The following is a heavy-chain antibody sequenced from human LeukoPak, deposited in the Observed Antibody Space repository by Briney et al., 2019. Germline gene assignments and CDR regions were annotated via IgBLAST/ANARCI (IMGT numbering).Heavy chain of an antibody. D-gene: IGHD3-3*01. CDR2: ITHIEST. V-gene: IGHV4-34*04. CDR1: VGSSSDNF. Sequence: PETLSPTCVVYVGSSSDNFWTWLRPSPEEGLEWIGEITHIESTTNNTSLKRGAIISGERSKNQLSLKLTSVTAADTGVYYCARGLSLRIGYLQQPHRHHIDVWGKGTTVIVSS. CDR3: ARGLSLRIGYLQQPHRHHIDV. J-gene: IGHJ6*03.